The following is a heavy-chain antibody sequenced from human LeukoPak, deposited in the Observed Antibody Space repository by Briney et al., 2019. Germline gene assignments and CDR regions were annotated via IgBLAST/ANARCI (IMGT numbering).Heavy chain of an antibody. CDR3: ARDVRHYYESSGWVY. Sequence: GGSLRLSCAAFGFTFSDFWMSWVRQAPGKGLECVASTNEAGGDKYYVDSVKGRFTISRDNSKNSLSLQMNSLTAEDTAVYYCARDVRHYYESSGWVYWGQGTLVTVSS. CDR2: TNEAGGDK. J-gene: IGHJ4*02. CDR1: GFTFSDFW. V-gene: IGHV3-7*01. D-gene: IGHD3-22*01.